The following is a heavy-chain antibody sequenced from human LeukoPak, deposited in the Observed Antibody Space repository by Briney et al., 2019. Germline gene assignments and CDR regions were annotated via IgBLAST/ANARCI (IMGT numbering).Heavy chain of an antibody. CDR2: IYHTGNT. CDR1: GGSISGSNW. V-gene: IGHV4-4*02. D-gene: IGHD1-1*01. Sequence: SGTLSLTCAVSGGSISGSNWWSWVRQPPGKGLEWIGEIYHTGNTNYNPSLKSRVTISVDKSKNQFSLKLSSVTAADTAVYYCASVTTNWYNWFDPWGQGTLVTVSS. J-gene: IGHJ5*02. CDR3: ASVTTNWYNWFDP.